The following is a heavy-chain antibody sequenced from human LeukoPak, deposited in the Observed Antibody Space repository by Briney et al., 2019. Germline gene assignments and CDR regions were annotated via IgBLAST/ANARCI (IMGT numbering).Heavy chain of an antibody. CDR3: ARQAGGYSSGWFQFHFDY. CDR1: GYTFTSYG. J-gene: IGHJ4*02. D-gene: IGHD6-19*01. Sequence: ASVKVSCKASGYTFTSYGISWVRQAPGQGLEWLGWINTYSGNRNYAQKVQGRVTMTTDTSTSTAYMELTSLRSDDTAVYYCARQAGGYSSGWFQFHFDYWGQGTLVTVSS. CDR2: INTYSGNR. V-gene: IGHV1-18*04.